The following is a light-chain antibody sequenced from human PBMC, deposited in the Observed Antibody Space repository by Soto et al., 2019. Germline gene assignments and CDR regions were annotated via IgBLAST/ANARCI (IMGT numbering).Light chain of an antibody. CDR3: QQRSNWLWT. V-gene: IGKV3-11*01. CDR2: DAS. J-gene: IGKJ1*01. CDR1: QSVSSY. Sequence: EIVLTQSPATLSLSPGERATLSCRASQSVSSYLAWYQQKPGQAPRLLIYDASNRVTGIPARFSGSGSGTDFTLTISSLEPEDFAVYYCQQRSNWLWTFGQGTKVDI.